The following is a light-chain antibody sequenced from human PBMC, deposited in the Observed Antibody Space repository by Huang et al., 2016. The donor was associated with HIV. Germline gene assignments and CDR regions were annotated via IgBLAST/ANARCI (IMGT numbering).Light chain of an antibody. V-gene: IGKV1-8*01. CDR1: PGISSD. CDR3: QQYYTYPHS. J-gene: IGKJ2*03. CDR2: SAS. Sequence: AIRLTQSPFSLSASTGDRVTITCRASPGISSDLAWYQQKPGKAPKLLISSASTLQSWVPSRFSGIGFGTDFTLTISSLQSEDLGTYHCQQYYTYPHSFGQGTKLEIK.